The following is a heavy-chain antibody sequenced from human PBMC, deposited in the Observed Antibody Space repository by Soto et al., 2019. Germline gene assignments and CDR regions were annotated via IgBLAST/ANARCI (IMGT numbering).Heavy chain of an antibody. CDR2: ISAYNGNT. Sequence: ASVKVSCKASGYTFTSYGISWVRQAPGQGLEWMGWISAYNGNTNYAQKLQGRVTMTTDTSTSTAYMELRSLRSDDTAVYYCARRIGDYDFWSGYSEGFYMDVWGKGTTVTVSS. J-gene: IGHJ6*03. CDR3: ARRIGDYDFWSGYSEGFYMDV. V-gene: IGHV1-18*01. D-gene: IGHD3-3*01. CDR1: GYTFTSYG.